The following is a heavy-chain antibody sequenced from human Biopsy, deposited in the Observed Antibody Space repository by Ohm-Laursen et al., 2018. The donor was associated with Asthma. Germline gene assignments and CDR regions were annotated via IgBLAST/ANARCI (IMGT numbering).Heavy chain of an antibody. CDR2: ISWNSGSI. CDR3: AKAALGDIGKDY. D-gene: IGHD2-21*01. Sequence: SLRLSCSAPGFTFDDYGMHWVRQAPGKGLEWVSGISWNSGSIGYADSVKGRFTISRDNAKNSLYLQMNSLRVEDTALYYCAKAALGDIGKDYWGQGTLVTVSS. V-gene: IGHV3-9*01. CDR1: GFTFDDYG. J-gene: IGHJ4*02.